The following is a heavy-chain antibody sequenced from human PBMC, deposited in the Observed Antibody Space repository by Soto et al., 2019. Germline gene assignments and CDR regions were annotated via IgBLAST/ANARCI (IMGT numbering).Heavy chain of an antibody. V-gene: IGHV3-72*01. CDR3: TREISGQGWHS. D-gene: IGHD2-15*01. CDR1: GFAFSDYY. J-gene: IGHJ4*02. Sequence: EVQLVESGGGLVQPGGSLSLSCAAPGFAFSDYYIDWVRQAPGKGLEWVGRTRNKANSYTTEYAASVKGRFTVSRDDSKNSVYLQMNSLESEDTAVYYCTREISGQGWHSWGQGTLVIVSS. CDR2: TRNKANSYTT.